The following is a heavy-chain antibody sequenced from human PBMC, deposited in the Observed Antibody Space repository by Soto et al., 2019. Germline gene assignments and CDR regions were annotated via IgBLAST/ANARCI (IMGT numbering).Heavy chain of an antibody. V-gene: IGHV3-23*01. Sequence: GGSLRLSCADSGFICSSYDMSWVRQAPGKGLEWVSTILVGGSTHYEDSVKGRFTISRDTSKNTVYLQMNSLTAGDTAFYYCAKATATSGGAFEIYGQGTMVTVSS. CDR2: ILVGGST. CDR3: AKATATSGGAFEI. D-gene: IGHD1-1*01. J-gene: IGHJ3*02. CDR1: GFICSSYD.